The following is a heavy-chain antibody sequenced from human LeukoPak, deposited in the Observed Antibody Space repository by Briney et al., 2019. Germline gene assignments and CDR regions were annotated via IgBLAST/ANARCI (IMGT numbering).Heavy chain of an antibody. CDR1: GGTFSSYA. CDR3: AFSSGWQQQHDY. CDR2: IIPILGIA. Sequence: ASVKVSCKASGGTFSSYAISWVRQAPGQGLEWMGRIIPILGIANYAQKFQGRVTITADKSTSTAYMELSSLRSEDTAVYYCAFSSGWQQQHDYWGQGTLVTVSS. V-gene: IGHV1-69*04. D-gene: IGHD6-19*01. J-gene: IGHJ4*02.